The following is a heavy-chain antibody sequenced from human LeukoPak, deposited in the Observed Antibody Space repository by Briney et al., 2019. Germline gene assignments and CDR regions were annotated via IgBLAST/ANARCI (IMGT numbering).Heavy chain of an antibody. D-gene: IGHD1-1*01. CDR3: AKANWVSNADAVW. V-gene: IGHV3-23*01. J-gene: IGHJ4*02. CDR1: GFSFSNYA. CDR2: IRGGGET. Sequence: GGSLRLSCTASGFSFSNYAMSWVRQAPARGPEWVSRIRGGGETFYADPVKGRFTLSRDDSRNTVHLQMNNLRAEDTAIYYCAKANWVSNADAVWWGQGTQVTVSS.